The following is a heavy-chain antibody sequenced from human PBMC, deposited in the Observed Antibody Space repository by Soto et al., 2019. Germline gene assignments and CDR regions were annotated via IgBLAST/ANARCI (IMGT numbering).Heavy chain of an antibody. CDR2: IYPGDSDT. CDR3: ARQLGTVKSYYYGMDV. Sequence: GESLKISCNGSGYSFTSYWICWVRQMPGKGLEWMGIIYPGDSDTRYSPSFQGQVTISADKSISTAYLQWSSLKASDTAMYYCARQLGTVKSYYYGMDVWGQGTTVTVSS. J-gene: IGHJ6*02. CDR1: GYSFTSYW. D-gene: IGHD4-17*01. V-gene: IGHV5-51*01.